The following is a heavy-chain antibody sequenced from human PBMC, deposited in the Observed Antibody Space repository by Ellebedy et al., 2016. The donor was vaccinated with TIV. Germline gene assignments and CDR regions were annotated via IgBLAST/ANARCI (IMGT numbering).Heavy chain of an antibody. V-gene: IGHV3-7*01. CDR3: ARSDWFDP. J-gene: IGHJ5*02. CDR1: GFTFSSYW. Sequence: GGSLRLXXAASGFTFSSYWMHWVRQAPGKGLEWVANIKQDGSVKKYVDSVKGRFTISRDNAKNTLYLQMNSLRVEDTAVYHCARSDWFDPWGQGTLVTVSS. CDR2: IKQDGSVK.